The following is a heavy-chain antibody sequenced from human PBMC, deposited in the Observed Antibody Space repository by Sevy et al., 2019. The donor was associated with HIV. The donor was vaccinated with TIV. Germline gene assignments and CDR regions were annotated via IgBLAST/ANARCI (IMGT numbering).Heavy chain of an antibody. CDR3: AKEGRGYHGSGSSDY. J-gene: IGHJ4*02. Sequence: GGCLRLSCAASGFTFSSYAMSWVRQAPGKGLEWVSVISGSGDSTYYVDSVKGRFTISRDNSKNTLYLQMNSLRAEDTAVYYCAKEGRGYHGSGSSDYWGQGALVTVSS. V-gene: IGHV3-23*01. CDR2: ISGSGDST. D-gene: IGHD3-10*01. CDR1: GFTFSSYA.